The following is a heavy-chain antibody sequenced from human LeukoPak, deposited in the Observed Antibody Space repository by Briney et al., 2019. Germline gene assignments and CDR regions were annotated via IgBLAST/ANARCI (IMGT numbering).Heavy chain of an antibody. CDR1: GFTFSTYA. V-gene: IGHV3-21*01. D-gene: IGHD3-16*01. CDR2: ISSSSSYI. J-gene: IGHJ4*02. CDR3: AGGHRRFEDFDY. Sequence: GGSLRLSCAASGFTFSTYAMNWVRQAPGKGLEWVSSISSSSSYIYYADSVKGRFTISRDNAKNSLYLQMNSLRAEDTAVYYCAGGHRRFEDFDYWGQGTLVTVSS.